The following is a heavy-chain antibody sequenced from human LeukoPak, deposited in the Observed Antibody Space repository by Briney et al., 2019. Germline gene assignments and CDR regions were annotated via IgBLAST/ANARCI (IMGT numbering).Heavy chain of an antibody. CDR3: ARGHLDVDTATISYAFDI. V-gene: IGHV4-4*02. D-gene: IGHD5-18*01. J-gene: IGHJ3*02. CDR2: IYHSGST. Sequence: SETLSLTCGVSGGSISSSYWWSWVRQPPGKGLEWIGEIYHSGSTNYNPSLKSRVTISMDKSKNQFSLNLSSVTAADTAVYYCARGHLDVDTATISYAFDIWGQGTMVTVSS. CDR1: GGSISSSYW.